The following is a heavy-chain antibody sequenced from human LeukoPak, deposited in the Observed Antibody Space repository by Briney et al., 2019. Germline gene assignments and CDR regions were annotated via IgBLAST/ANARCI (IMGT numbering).Heavy chain of an antibody. CDR3: ARDYGDYVSVY. Sequence: GGSLRLSCAASGFTVSSNYMSWVRQAPGMGLEWVSVIYSGGSTYYADSVKGRFTISRDNAKNSLYLQMNSLRAEDTAVYYCARDYGDYVSVYWGQGTLVTVSS. D-gene: IGHD4-17*01. CDR2: IYSGGST. CDR1: GFTVSSNY. V-gene: IGHV3-66*01. J-gene: IGHJ4*02.